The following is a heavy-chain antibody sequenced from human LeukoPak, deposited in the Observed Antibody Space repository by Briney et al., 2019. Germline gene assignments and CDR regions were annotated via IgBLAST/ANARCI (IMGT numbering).Heavy chain of an antibody. CDR3: ARPYDSSGNDLGY. CDR1: GYTFPNFG. J-gene: IGHJ4*02. D-gene: IGHD3-22*01. CDR2: ISTYNGNS. V-gene: IGHV1-18*01. Sequence: GASVKVSCKASGYTFPNFGISWVRQAPGQGLEWMGWISTYNGNSNHPQKFHGRVTMTTDTPTSTAYMEPRSLRSDDTAVYYCARPYDSSGNDLGYWGQGTLVTVSS.